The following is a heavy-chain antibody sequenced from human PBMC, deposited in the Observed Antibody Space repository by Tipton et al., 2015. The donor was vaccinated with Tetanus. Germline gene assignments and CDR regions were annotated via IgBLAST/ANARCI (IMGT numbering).Heavy chain of an antibody. CDR1: GITFSSYA. CDR2: INGDDGGT. CDR3: AKASWFFGSCLGSDY. V-gene: IGHV3-23*01. J-gene: IGHJ4*02. Sequence: SLRLSCAASGITFSSYAMNWVRQAPGKGLEWVSAINGDDGGTYYADSVRGRFTISRDNSKNTLYLQMNSLRAEDTAVYYCAKASWFFGSCLGSDYWGQGTLVTVSS. D-gene: IGHD3-10*01.